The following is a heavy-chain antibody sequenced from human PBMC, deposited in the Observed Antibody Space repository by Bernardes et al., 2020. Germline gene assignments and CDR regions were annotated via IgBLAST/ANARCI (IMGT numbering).Heavy chain of an antibody. Sequence: GSLRLSCAASGFTFSSYAMSWVRQAPGKVLEWVSAISGSGGSTYYADSVKGRFTISRDNSKNTLYLQMNSLRAEDTAVYYCAKDRTEYQLLFLAVAFDIWGQGTMVTVSS. V-gene: IGHV3-23*01. CDR2: ISGSGGST. D-gene: IGHD2-2*01. J-gene: IGHJ3*02. CDR3: AKDRTEYQLLFLAVAFDI. CDR1: GFTFSSYA.